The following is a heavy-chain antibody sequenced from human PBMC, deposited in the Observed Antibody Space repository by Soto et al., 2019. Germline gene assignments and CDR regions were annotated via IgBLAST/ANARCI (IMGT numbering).Heavy chain of an antibody. CDR2: INAGNGNT. CDR1: GYTFTSYT. CDR3: ARDHYYGSGSYNYFDY. J-gene: IGHJ4*02. V-gene: IGHV1-3*01. Sequence: GASVKVSCKASGYTFTSYTMHWVRQAPGQRHEWMGWINAGNGNTKYSQKFQGRVTITRDTSASTAYMELSSLRSEDTVVYHCARDHYYGSGSYNYFDYWGQGTLVTVSS. D-gene: IGHD3-10*01.